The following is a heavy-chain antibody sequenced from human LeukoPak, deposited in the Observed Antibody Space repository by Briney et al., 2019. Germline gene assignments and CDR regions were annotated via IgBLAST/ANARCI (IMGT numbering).Heavy chain of an antibody. V-gene: IGHV1-2*06. Sequence: ASVKLSCKASGYTFTGYYMHWVRQAPGQGLEWMGRINPNIVGTNYAQKFQGRVTMTRDTSISTAYMELSRLRSDDTAVYYCARATQFTPPLTIFGGYYYYGMDVWGQGTTVTVSS. CDR3: ARATQFTPPLTIFGGYYYYGMDV. D-gene: IGHD3-3*01. J-gene: IGHJ6*02. CDR1: GYTFTGYY. CDR2: INPNIVGT.